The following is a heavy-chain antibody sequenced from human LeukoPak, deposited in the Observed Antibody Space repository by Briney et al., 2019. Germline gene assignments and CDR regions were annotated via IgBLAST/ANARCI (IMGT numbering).Heavy chain of an antibody. CDR3: ARDPLHSNDKMLFDY. J-gene: IGHJ4*02. Sequence: PGGSLRLSCAASGFTFSSYSMNWVRQAPGKGLEWVSSISSSSGHIYYADSVKGRFTISRDNAKNSLYLQMNSLRAEDTAVYYCARDPLHSNDKMLFDYWGQGTLVTVSS. D-gene: IGHD4-11*01. V-gene: IGHV3-21*01. CDR1: GFTFSSYS. CDR2: ISSSSGHI.